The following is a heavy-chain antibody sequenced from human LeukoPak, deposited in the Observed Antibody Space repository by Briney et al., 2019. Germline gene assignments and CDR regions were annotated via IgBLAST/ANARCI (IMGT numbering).Heavy chain of an antibody. CDR3: AKGSTYFYGSGTSDDAFDI. J-gene: IGHJ3*02. CDR1: GLTFSNYA. V-gene: IGHV3-23*01. CDR2: ISGSGGST. D-gene: IGHD3-10*01. Sequence: GGSLRLSCAACGLTFSNYAMCWVGQAPAKGLAWVSSISGSGGSTHYADSVKGRFTISRDNSKSTMYLQVNSLRAEDTAVYYCAKGSTYFYGSGTSDDAFDIWGQGKMVTVSS.